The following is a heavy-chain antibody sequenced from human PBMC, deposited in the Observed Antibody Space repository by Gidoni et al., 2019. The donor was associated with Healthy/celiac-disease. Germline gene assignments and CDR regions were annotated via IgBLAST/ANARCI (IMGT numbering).Heavy chain of an antibody. D-gene: IGHD3-22*01. J-gene: IGHJ4*02. CDR1: GFTFSSSG. CDR3: AKDRWDYDSSCYYYVLDY. CDR2: ISYDVSNK. Sequence: QVQLVESRGGVVQPGRSLRLSCAAAGFTFSSSGMHWVRQAPGNGLECVAFISYDVSNKYYADSVKGRFTISRDNSKNTLYLQMNSLRAEDTAVYYCAKDRWDYDSSCYYYVLDYWGQGTLVTVSS. V-gene: IGHV3-30*18.